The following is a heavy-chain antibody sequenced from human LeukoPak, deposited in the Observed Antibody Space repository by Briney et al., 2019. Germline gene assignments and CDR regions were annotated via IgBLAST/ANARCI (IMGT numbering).Heavy chain of an antibody. Sequence: ASVKVSCKASGYTFTSYDINWVRQATGQGLEWMGWMNPNSGNTGYAQKFQGRVTMTRNTSISTAYMELSSLRSEDTAVYYCARGCRFITMASGECFDYWGQGTLVTVSS. J-gene: IGHJ4*02. V-gene: IGHV1-8*01. CDR2: MNPNSGNT. CDR1: GYTFTSYD. D-gene: IGHD3-10*01. CDR3: ARGCRFITMASGECFDY.